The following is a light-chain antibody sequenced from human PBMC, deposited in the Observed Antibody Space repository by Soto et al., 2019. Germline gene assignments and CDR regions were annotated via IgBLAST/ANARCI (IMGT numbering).Light chain of an antibody. CDR3: QLYGTSPKT. V-gene: IGKV3-20*01. J-gene: IGKJ1*01. CDR1: ENVAGSY. CDR2: GAS. Sequence: EIVLTQSPGTLSLSPGESATLSCRASENVAGSYLAWYQQKPGQAPRLLIHGASTRATGIADRFSGSGSGTDFTLTFSRLEPEDFAVYYCQLYGTSPKTFGQGTKVDIK.